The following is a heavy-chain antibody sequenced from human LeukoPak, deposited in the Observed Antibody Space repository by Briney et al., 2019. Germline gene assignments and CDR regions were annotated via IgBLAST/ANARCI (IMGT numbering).Heavy chain of an antibody. CDR3: ARDVPAYYYDSSGYTDAFDI. V-gene: IGHV3-23*01. D-gene: IGHD3-22*01. CDR2: ISATGSGT. Sequence: PGGSLRLSCAASGFTFSSYAMTWVRQAPGKGLEWVSEISATGSGTYYPDSVKGRFTISRDNSKNTLYLQMNSLRAEDTAVYYCARDVPAYYYDSSGYTDAFDIWGQGTMVTVSS. CDR1: GFTFSSYA. J-gene: IGHJ3*02.